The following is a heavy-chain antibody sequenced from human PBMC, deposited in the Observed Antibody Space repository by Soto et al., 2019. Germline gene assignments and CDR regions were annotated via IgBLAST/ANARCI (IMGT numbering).Heavy chain of an antibody. Sequence: QVQLVQSGSAVKKPGASVKVSCKACGYTFTNYGMSWVRQAPGQGLEWMGWSSAYNGNTNHAQNFQGRVTMTTDTSTNTAYMELRSLSSDDTAVYYCARCYCSVGSCYSCWHFDLWGRGALVTVSS. CDR2: SSAYNGNT. D-gene: IGHD2-15*01. CDR3: ARCYCSVGSCYSCWHFDL. CDR1: GYTFTNYG. V-gene: IGHV1-18*01. J-gene: IGHJ2*01.